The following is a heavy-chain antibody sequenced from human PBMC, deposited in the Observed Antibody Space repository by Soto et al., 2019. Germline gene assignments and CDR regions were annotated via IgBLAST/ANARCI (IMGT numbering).Heavy chain of an antibody. CDR2: IYPGDSDT. Sequence: GESLKISCKGSGYNFATYWIAWVRQMPGKGLEYMGIIYPGDSDTRYSPSFQDQVTFSADKSINTTYLQWSSLKASDTAMYYCARHGFYGDYASNYFDPWGQGTLVTVSS. CDR1: GYNFATYW. CDR3: ARHGFYGDYASNYFDP. D-gene: IGHD4-17*01. V-gene: IGHV5-51*01. J-gene: IGHJ5*02.